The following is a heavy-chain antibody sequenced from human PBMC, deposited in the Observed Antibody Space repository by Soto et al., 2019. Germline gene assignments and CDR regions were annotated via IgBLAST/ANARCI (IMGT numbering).Heavy chain of an antibody. CDR1: GGSISSGGYY. Sequence: QVQLQESGPGLVKPSQTLSLTCTVSGGSISSGGYYWSWIRQHPGKGLEYIGYIYYSGITYYNPSLKSRVTISVDTSKNQFSLKLSSVTAADTAVYYCARDRASSSAWFDPWGQGTLVTVSS. CDR3: ARDRASSSAWFDP. J-gene: IGHJ5*02. CDR2: IYYSGIT. D-gene: IGHD6-6*01. V-gene: IGHV4-31*03.